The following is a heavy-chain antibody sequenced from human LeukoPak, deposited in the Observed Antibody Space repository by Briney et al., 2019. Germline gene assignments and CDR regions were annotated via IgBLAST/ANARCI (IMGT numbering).Heavy chain of an antibody. Sequence: SETLSLTCTVSDDSITMYYWTWIRQPPGKGLEWIGYVDHTGSTNFNPSLNGRVSISRDTSKNLFSLRLRSVTAADTAVYFRARGRVSSSTWYSTYYYYFYMDVWGKGTTVTVSS. CDR2: VDHTGST. J-gene: IGHJ6*03. CDR1: DDSITMYY. V-gene: IGHV4-59*01. CDR3: ARGRVSSSTWYSTYYYYFYMDV. D-gene: IGHD1-1*01.